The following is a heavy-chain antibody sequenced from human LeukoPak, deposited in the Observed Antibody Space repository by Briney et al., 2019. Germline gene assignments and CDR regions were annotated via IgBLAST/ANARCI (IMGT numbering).Heavy chain of an antibody. CDR3: ARLSYDTSGYWPDYFDY. CDR2: ISYRGST. CDR1: GGSISSYY. D-gene: IGHD3-22*01. J-gene: IGHJ4*02. Sequence: SETLSLTCTVSGGSISSYYWSWIRQPPGKGLEWIGYISYRGSTNYSPSLKSRVTISVDTSKNQFSLKLSSVTAADTAVYYCARLSYDTSGYWPDYFDYWGQGTLVTVPS. V-gene: IGHV4-59*08.